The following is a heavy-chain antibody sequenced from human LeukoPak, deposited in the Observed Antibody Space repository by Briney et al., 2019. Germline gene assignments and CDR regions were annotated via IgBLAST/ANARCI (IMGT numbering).Heavy chain of an antibody. CDR3: AREMSGSGKNY. CDR1: GFTFSRYA. CDR2: ISSTGIYL. J-gene: IGHJ4*02. Sequence: TTGGSLRLSCAASGFTFSRYAMNWVRQAPGKGLEWVSSISSTGIYLDYADSVKGRFSISRDNAKNSLYLHLNSLRAGDTAVYYCAREMSGSGKNYWGQGTLVAVSS. V-gene: IGHV3-21*01. D-gene: IGHD3-10*01.